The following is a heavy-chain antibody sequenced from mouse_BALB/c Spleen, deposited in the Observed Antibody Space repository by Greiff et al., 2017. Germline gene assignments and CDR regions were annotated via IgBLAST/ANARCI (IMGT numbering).Heavy chain of an antibody. CDR3: ARGYGKRNYYAMDY. CDR1: GYTFTDYA. D-gene: IGHD2-10*02. V-gene: IGHV1S137*01. CDR2: ISTYYGDA. Sequence: VQLVESGAELVRPGVSVKISCKGSGYTFTDYAMHWVKQSHAKSLEWIGVISTYYGDASYNQKFKGKATMTVDKSSSTAYMELARLTSEDSAIYYCARGYGKRNYYAMDYWGQGTSVTVSS. J-gene: IGHJ4*01.